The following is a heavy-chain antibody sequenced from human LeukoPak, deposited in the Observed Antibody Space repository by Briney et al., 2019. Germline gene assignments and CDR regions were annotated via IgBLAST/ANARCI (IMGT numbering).Heavy chain of an antibody. CDR3: VKEEVGYPPFWNGLDV. J-gene: IGHJ6*04. CDR2: VCVDGGDT. D-gene: IGHD1-1*01. CDR1: GFTFSSYA. Sequence: GGSLRLSCSASGFTFSSYAMHWVRQAPGKGLEYVSYVCVDGGDTHNADSVKGRFSASRDNSRHTLSLQMNSLRPEDTAVYYCVKEEVGYPPFWNGLDVWGKGTTVTVSS. V-gene: IGHV3-64D*06.